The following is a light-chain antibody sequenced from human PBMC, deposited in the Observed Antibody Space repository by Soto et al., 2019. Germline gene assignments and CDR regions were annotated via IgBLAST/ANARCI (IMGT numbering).Light chain of an antibody. CDR2: DDT. CDR3: QVWDNSREYYV. V-gene: IGLV3-21*02. J-gene: IGLJ1*01. CDR1: NIGTKS. Sequence: SYELTQHHSVSVAPGQTATITCGGDNIGTKSVHWYQQRSDQVPVVVVHDDTARPSGIPERFSGSNSGNTATLTISRVEAGDEADYYCQVWDNSREYYVFGTGTKVTVL.